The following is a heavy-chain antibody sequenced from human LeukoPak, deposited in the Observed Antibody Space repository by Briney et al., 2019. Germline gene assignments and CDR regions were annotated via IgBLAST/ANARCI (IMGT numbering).Heavy chain of an antibody. CDR2: IYYSGST. CDR1: GGSISSYY. Sequence: SETLSLTCTVSGGSISSYYWSWIRQPPGKGLEWIGYIYYSGSTNYNPSLKSRVTISVDTSKNQFSLKLSSVTAADTAVYYCARGPGWGGYVDYWGQGTLVTVSS. J-gene: IGHJ4*02. D-gene: IGHD1-26*01. V-gene: IGHV4-59*01. CDR3: ARGPGWGGYVDY.